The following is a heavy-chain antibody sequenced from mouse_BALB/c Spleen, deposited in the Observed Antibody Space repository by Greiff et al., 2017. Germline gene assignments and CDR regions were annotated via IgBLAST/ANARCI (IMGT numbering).Heavy chain of an antibody. CDR2: INPSNGGT. D-gene: IGHD2-3*01. CDR3: ARIYDGYYDY. CDR1: GYTFTSYY. Sequence: AQLQQSGAELVKPGASVKLSCKASGYTFTSYYMYWVKQRPGQGLEWIGEINPSNGGTNFNEKFKSKATLTVDKSSSTAYMQLSSLTSGDSAVYFCARIYDGYYDYWGQGTTLTVSS. J-gene: IGHJ2*01. V-gene: IGHV1S81*02.